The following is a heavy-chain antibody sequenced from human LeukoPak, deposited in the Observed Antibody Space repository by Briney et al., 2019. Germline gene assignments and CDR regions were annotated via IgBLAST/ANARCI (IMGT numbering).Heavy chain of an antibody. J-gene: IGHJ5*02. CDR3: ARDGPGSYGFYNWFDP. CDR1: GGSISSYY. D-gene: IGHD3-10*01. CDR2: IYYSGST. V-gene: IGHV4-59*01. Sequence: SETLSLTCTVSGGSISSYYWSWIRQPPGKGLEWTGYIYYSGSTNYNPSLKSRVTISVDTSKNQFSLKLSSVTAADTAVYYCARDGPGSYGFYNWFDPWGQGTLVTVSS.